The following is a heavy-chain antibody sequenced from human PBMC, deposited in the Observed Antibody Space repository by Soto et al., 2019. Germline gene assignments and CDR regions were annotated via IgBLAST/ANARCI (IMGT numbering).Heavy chain of an antibody. V-gene: IGHV2-5*02. CDR2: IYWDDDK. CDR3: AHKGGRGAGMDV. J-gene: IGHJ6*02. Sequence: QITLKESGPPLVKPTQTLTLTCTFSGFSVSTSGVGVAWIRQPPGKALEWLALIYWDDDKRYSQFLQSRVTITKDTSKSQVGLKMTNMNPVDTATYYSAHKGGRGAGMDVWGQGTTVTVSS. D-gene: IGHD2-15*01. CDR1: GFSVSTSGVG.